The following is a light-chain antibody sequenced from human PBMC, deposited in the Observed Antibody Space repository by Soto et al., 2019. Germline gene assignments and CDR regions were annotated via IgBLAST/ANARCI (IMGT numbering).Light chain of an antibody. J-gene: IGKJ4*01. CDR1: QSVSSSF. CDR2: GAS. CDR3: QQYDNSPLT. V-gene: IGKV3-20*01. Sequence: ESVLTQSPGTLSLSPGERATLSCRASQSVSSSFVAWYQQKPGQAPRLLIYGASSRATGIPDRFSGSGSGTDFTLTISRLEPEDFVVYYCQQYDNSPLTFGGGTKVEMK.